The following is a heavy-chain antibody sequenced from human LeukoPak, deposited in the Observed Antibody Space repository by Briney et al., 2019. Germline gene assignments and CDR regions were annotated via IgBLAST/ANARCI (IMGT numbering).Heavy chain of an antibody. CDR2: FYIGGIT. CDR3: ARVKPGGSSTSFDP. Sequence: PSETLSLTCTVSGDSISSYYWSWIRQPAGKGMEWIGRFYIGGITNYNPSLKSRVTMSVDTSKNQFFLRLTSMTAADTAVYYCARVKPGGSSTSFDPWGQGTLVTVSS. V-gene: IGHV4-4*07. CDR1: GDSISSYY. D-gene: IGHD2-15*01. J-gene: IGHJ5*02.